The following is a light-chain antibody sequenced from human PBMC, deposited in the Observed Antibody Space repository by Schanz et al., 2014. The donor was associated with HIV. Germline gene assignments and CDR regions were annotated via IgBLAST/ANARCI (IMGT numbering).Light chain of an antibody. V-gene: IGKV3-15*01. J-gene: IGKJ5*01. CDR1: QTVSNN. CDR2: GAS. Sequence: EIVMTQSPGTLSVSPGERATLSCRASQTVSNNLAWYQQNPGQAPRLLIYGASTRVTGIPARFSGSGSGTEFTLTISSLQSEDFAVYYCQQYNDWPPITFGQGTRLEIK. CDR3: QQYNDWPPIT.